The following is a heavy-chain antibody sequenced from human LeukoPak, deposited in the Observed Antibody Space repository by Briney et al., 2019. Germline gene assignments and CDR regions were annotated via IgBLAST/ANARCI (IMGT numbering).Heavy chain of an antibody. CDR2: VNHSGST. CDR3: AGDQTDYDFWSGYSAAFDI. Sequence: SETLSLTCAADGGSFSHYSWSWVRQSPGKGLEWIGEVNHSGSTNYNPSLKSRVTISVDTSKNQFSLKLSSVTAADTAVYYCAGDQTDYDFWSGYSAAFDIWGQGTMVTVSS. J-gene: IGHJ3*02. CDR1: GGSFSHYS. V-gene: IGHV4-34*01. D-gene: IGHD3-3*01.